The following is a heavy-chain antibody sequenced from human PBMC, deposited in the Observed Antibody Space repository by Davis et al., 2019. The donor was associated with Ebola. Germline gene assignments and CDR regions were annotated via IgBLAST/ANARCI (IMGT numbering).Heavy chain of an antibody. J-gene: IGHJ3*02. CDR1: GYSFTSYW. CDR3: ARHPIYCSSTSCYRNGAFDI. D-gene: IGHD2-2*02. CDR2: IYPGDSDT. V-gene: IGHV5-51*01. Sequence: GESLKISCKGSGYSFTSYWIGWVRQMPGKGLEWMGIIYPGDSDTSYSPSFQGQVTISADKSISTAYLQWSSLKASDTAMYYCARHPIYCSSTSCYRNGAFDIWGQGTMVTVSS.